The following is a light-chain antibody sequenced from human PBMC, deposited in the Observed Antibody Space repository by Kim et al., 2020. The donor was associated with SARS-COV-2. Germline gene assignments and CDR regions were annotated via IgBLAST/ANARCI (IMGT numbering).Light chain of an antibody. V-gene: IGLV3-1*01. CDR2: QDS. J-gene: IGLJ2*01. CDR1: KLGEKY. Sequence: SYELTQPPPLSVSPGQTPSITCPGVKLGEKYARWYQQKPGQSPVLVIYQDSKRPSGIPERFSGSNSGNTATLPISGTQAMDEADYYCQAWDSSTVVFGGGTKLTVL. CDR3: QAWDSSTVV.